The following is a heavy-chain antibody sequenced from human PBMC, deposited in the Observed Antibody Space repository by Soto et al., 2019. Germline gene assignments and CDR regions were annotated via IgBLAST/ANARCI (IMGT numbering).Heavy chain of an antibody. Sequence: SETLSLTCTVSGASIITNNYFWVWIRQSPRRGLELIGSISYSGRTYDNPSLQSRVTISIDASKNQFSLKLTSVTTADTSIYYCARRRASDYGGNHHPYYFDRWGQGTLVTVSS. V-gene: IGHV4-39*01. D-gene: IGHD4-17*01. CDR1: GASIITNNYF. CDR2: ISYSGRT. J-gene: IGHJ4*02. CDR3: ARRRASDYGGNHHPYYFDR.